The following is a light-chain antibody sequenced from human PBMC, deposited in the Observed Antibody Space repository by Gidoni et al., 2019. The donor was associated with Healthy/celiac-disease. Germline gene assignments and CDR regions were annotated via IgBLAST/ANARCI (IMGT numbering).Light chain of an antibody. CDR3: QQYDNLPPYT. V-gene: IGKV1-33*01. J-gene: IGKJ2*01. Sequence: DLQMTQSPSSLSASLGDRVTITCQASQDISNYLNWYQQKPGKAPKRLIYDASNLETGVPSRFSGSGSGTDFTFTISSLQPEDIATYYCQQYDNLPPYTFGQGTKLEIK. CDR1: QDISNY. CDR2: DAS.